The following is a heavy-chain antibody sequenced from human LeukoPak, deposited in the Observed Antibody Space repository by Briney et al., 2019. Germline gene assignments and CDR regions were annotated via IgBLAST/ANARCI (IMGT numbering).Heavy chain of an antibody. D-gene: IGHD3-10*01. CDR1: GYSFTSYW. CDR3: ARRVADYYGSGSYGAFDI. Sequence: GESLKISCKGSGYSFTSYWIGWVRQMPGKGLEWMGIIYPGDSGTRYSPSFQGQVTISADKSISTAYLQWSSLRASDTAMYYCARRVADYYGSGSYGAFDIWGQGTMVTVSS. J-gene: IGHJ3*02. CDR2: IYPGDSGT. V-gene: IGHV5-51*01.